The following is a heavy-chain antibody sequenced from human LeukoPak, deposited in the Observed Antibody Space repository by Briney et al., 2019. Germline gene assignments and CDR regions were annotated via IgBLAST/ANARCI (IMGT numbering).Heavy chain of an antibody. Sequence: PSQTLSLTCAVSGGSISSGGYSWSWIRQPPGKGLEWIGYIYHSGSTYYNPSLKSRVTISVDRSKNQFSLKLSSVTAADTAVYYCARDQRYGGNSYWGQGTLVTVSS. V-gene: IGHV4-30-2*01. J-gene: IGHJ4*02. D-gene: IGHD4-23*01. CDR1: GGSISSGGYS. CDR3: ARDQRYGGNSY. CDR2: IYHSGST.